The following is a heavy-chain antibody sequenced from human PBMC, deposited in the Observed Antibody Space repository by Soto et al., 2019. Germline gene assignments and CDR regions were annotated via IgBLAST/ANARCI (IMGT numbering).Heavy chain of an antibody. Sequence: EVQLVESGGGLVQPGGSLRLSCAASGFNFNFFWMHWVRQAPGKGLVWVSRINGDGSTTDYADSVKGRFTISRDNAKNTLVLQMDSLRVEDTAVYYCVRDSPTNLEDADTVASWFDPWGQGTLVTVSS. D-gene: IGHD5-12*01. CDR3: VRDSPTNLEDADTVASWFDP. CDR2: INGDGSTT. V-gene: IGHV3-74*01. CDR1: GFNFNFFW. J-gene: IGHJ5*02.